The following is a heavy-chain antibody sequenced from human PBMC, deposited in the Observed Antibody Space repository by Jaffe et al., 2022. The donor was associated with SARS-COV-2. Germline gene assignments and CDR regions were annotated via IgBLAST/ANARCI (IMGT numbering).Heavy chain of an antibody. V-gene: IGHV3-33*01. J-gene: IGHJ4*02. CDR2: IWHDGNNI. D-gene: IGHD3-16*01. Sequence: QVQLVESGGGVVQPGRSLRLSCAASGFTFSASAMHWVRQSPGKGLEWVAFIWHDGNNIQYVDSVKGRFTISRDNSKNTLYLQMNSLRVEDTAVYYCARDLGKSRYFDYWGRGTPVTVSS. CDR1: GFTFSASA. CDR3: ARDLGKSRYFDY.